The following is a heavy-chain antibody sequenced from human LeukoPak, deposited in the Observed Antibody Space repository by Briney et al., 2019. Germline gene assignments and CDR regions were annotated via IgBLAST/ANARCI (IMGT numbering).Heavy chain of an antibody. CDR2: IYTSGNT. V-gene: IGHV4-4*07. CDR3: AREPLGGKNYIDY. D-gene: IGHD7-27*01. Sequence: ETLSLTCTVSGSSISSYYWTWIRQPAGKGLEWIGRIYTSGNTIYNPSLKSRVTMSIDTSKNQFSLKLSSVTAADTAVYYCAREPLGGKNYIDYWGQATLVTVSS. J-gene: IGHJ4*02. CDR1: GSSISSYY.